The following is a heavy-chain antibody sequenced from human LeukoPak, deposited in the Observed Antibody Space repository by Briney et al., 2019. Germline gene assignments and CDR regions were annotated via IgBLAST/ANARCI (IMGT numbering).Heavy chain of an antibody. CDR2: IYYSGST. J-gene: IGHJ6*03. Sequence: SETLSLTCTVSGGSSSSSSYYWGWIRQPPGKGLEWIGSIYYSGSTYYIPSLKSRVTISVDTSKNQFSLKLSSVTAADTAVYYCARLGCSGGSCYQYYYYYMDVWGKGTTVTVSS. V-gene: IGHV4-39*01. D-gene: IGHD2-15*01. CDR3: ARLGCSGGSCYQYYYYYMDV. CDR1: GGSSSSSSYY.